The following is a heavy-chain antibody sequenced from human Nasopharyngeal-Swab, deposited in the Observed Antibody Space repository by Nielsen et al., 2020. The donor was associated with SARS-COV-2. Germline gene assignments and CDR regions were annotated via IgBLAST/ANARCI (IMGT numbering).Heavy chain of an antibody. D-gene: IGHD2-21*02. CDR3: AKDPSIVGVTAEYFQH. V-gene: IGHV3-30*18. J-gene: IGHJ1*01. Sequence: GESLKISCAASGFTFSSYGMHWVRQAPGRGLEWVAVISYDGSNKYYADSVKGRFTISRDNSKNTLYLQMNSLRADDTAVYYCAKDPSIVGVTAEYFQHWGQGTLVTVSS. CDR1: GFTFSSYG. CDR2: ISYDGSNK.